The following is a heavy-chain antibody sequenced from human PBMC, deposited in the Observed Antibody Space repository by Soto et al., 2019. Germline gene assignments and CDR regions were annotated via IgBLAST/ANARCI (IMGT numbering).Heavy chain of an antibody. D-gene: IGHD2-15*01. Sequence: QVQLVQSGAEVKKPGASVKVSCKASGYTFTSYYMHWVRQAPGQGLEWMGIINPSGGSTSYAQKFQGRVTMTRDTSTSTVYMELSSLRSEDTAVYYCASRYCSGGSCYETGGAFDIWGRGTMVTVSS. V-gene: IGHV1-46*03. J-gene: IGHJ3*02. CDR2: INPSGGST. CDR1: GYTFTSYY. CDR3: ASRYCSGGSCYETGGAFDI.